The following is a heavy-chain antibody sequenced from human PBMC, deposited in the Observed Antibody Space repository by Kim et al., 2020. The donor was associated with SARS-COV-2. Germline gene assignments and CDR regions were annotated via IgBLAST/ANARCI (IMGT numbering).Heavy chain of an antibody. CDR3: ARGGPYCGGDCYDY. J-gene: IGHJ4*02. D-gene: IGHD2-21*01. V-gene: IGHV3-21*01. Sequence: ADSVKGRFTISRDNAKNSLYLQMNRLRAEDTAGYYCARGGPYCGGDCYDYWGQGTLVTVSS.